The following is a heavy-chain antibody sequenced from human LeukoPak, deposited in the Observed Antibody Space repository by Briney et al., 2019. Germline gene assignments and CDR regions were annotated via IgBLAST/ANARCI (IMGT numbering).Heavy chain of an antibody. Sequence: GGSLRLSCAASGFTFSSYAMSWVRQAPGKGLEWVSAISGSGGSTYYADSVKGRFTNSRDNSKNTLYLQMNSLRAEDTAVYYCAKCTIPIAVAGDFDYWGQGTLVTVSS. CDR1: GFTFSSYA. CDR2: ISGSGGST. J-gene: IGHJ4*02. V-gene: IGHV3-23*01. CDR3: AKCTIPIAVAGDFDY. D-gene: IGHD6-19*01.